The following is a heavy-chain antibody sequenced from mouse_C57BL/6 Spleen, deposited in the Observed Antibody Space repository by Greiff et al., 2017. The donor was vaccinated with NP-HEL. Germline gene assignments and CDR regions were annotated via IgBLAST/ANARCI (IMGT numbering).Heavy chain of an antibody. CDR2: ISDGGSYT. Sequence: EVKLVESGGGLVKPGGSLKLSCAASGFTFSSYAMSWVRQTPEKRLEWVATISDGGSYTYYPDNVKGRFTISRDNAKNNLYLQMSHLKSEDTAMYYCARRGTYYYGSNYAMDYWGQGTSVTVSS. J-gene: IGHJ4*01. CDR3: ARRGTYYYGSNYAMDY. D-gene: IGHD1-1*01. CDR1: GFTFSSYA. V-gene: IGHV5-4*03.